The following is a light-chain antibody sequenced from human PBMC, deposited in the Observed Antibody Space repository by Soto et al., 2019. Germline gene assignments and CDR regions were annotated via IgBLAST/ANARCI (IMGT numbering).Light chain of an antibody. CDR1: QSINSW. Sequence: TQSPSPGPASIGDGGTIACRASQSINSWLAWYQQKPGKAPKLLIYDASSLESGVPSRFSGSGSGTEFTLTISSLQPDDFATYYCQQYNSYWTFGQGTKVDIK. CDR2: DAS. CDR3: QQYNSYWT. V-gene: IGKV1-5*01. J-gene: IGKJ1*01.